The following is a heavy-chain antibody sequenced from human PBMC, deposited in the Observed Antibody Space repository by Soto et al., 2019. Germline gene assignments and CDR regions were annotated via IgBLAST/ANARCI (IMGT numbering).Heavy chain of an antibody. CDR3: VQNPNYDILTGYYYFDY. CDR2: MSGSSSTI. CDR1: GFTFSTYS. V-gene: IGHV3-48*01. J-gene: IGHJ4*02. Sequence: GGSLRLSCAASGFTFSTYSMNWVRQALGKGLEWVSYMSGSSSTIHYADSVKGRFTISRDNSKNTLYLQMNSLRAEDTAVYYCVQNPNYDILTGYYYFDYWGQGTLVTVSS. D-gene: IGHD3-9*01.